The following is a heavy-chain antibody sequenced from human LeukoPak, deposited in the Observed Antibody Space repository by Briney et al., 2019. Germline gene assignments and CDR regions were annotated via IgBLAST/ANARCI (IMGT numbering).Heavy chain of an antibody. CDR1: GGSISGFY. CDR3: ARAEAFERIQRGGFDY. CDR2: IYYSGST. J-gene: IGHJ4*02. D-gene: IGHD5-18*01. V-gene: IGHV4-59*01. Sequence: PSETLSLTCTVSGGSISGFYWSWIRQPPGKGLEWIGYIYYSGSTNYNPSLKSRVTISVDTSKNQFSLKLSSVTAADTAVYYCARAEAFERIQRGGFDYWGQGTLVTVSS.